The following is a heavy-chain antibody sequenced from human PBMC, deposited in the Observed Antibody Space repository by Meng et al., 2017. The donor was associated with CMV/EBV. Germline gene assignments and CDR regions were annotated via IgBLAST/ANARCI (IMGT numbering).Heavy chain of an antibody. D-gene: IGHD1-26*01. CDR2: ISGSGGST. CDR3: AKGVVGALEGY. CDR1: GFTFSSHA. J-gene: IGHJ4*02. Sequence: GGSLRPSCGASGFTFSSHAMSWVRQAPGKGLEWVSTISGSGGSTYYADSVKGRFTISRDSSKNTPYLQMNDLRAENPAVYYRAKGVVGALEGYWGQGTLVTVSS. V-gene: IGHV3-23*01.